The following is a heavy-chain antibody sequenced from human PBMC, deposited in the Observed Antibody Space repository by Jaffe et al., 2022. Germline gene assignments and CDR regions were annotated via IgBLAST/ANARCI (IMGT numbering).Heavy chain of an antibody. CDR1: GFTFSSYD. J-gene: IGHJ4*02. CDR2: IGTAGDT. D-gene: IGHD3-10*01. CDR3: ARGRYYGSGISAYYFDY. Sequence: EVQLVESGGGLVQPGGSLRLSCAASGFTFSSYDMHWVRQATGKGLEWVSAIGTAGDTYYPGSVKGRFTISRENAKNSLYLQMNSLRAGDTAVYYCARGRYYGSGISAYYFDYWGQGTLVTVSS. V-gene: IGHV3-13*01.